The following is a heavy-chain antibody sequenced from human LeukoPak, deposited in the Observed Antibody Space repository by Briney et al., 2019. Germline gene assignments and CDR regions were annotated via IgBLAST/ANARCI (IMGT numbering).Heavy chain of an antibody. CDR2: INPNSGGT. J-gene: IGHJ4*02. V-gene: IGHV1-2*02. D-gene: IGHD3-22*01. Sequence: ASVKVSCKASGYTLTGYYMHWVRQAPGQGLEWMGWINPNSGGTNYAQKFQGRVTMTRDTSISTAYMELSRLTSEDTAIYYCARDLGHYYDSSGYYYDPFDYWGQGTLVTVSS. CDR3: ARDLGHYYDSSGYYYDPFDY. CDR1: GYTLTGYY.